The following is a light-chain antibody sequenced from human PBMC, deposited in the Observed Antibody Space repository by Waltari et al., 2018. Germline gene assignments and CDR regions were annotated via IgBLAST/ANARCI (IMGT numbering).Light chain of an antibody. CDR2: GAS. J-gene: IGKJ2*01. CDR1: QSVSSN. V-gene: IGKV3-15*01. CDR3: QQYNNWPPYT. Sequence: EIVMTQSPATLSVSPGERATLSCRASQSVSSNLAWYHQKPGQAPRLLMYGASTRATGIPARFSGSGSGTEFTLTISGLQSEDVAVYYCQQYNNWPPYTFGQGTKLEIK.